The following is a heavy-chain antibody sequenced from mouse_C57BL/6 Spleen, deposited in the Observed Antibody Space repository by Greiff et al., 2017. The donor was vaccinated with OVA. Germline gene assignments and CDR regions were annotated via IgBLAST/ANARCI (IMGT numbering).Heavy chain of an antibody. D-gene: IGHD4-1*01. V-gene: IGHV1-82*01. CDR2: IYPGDGDT. CDR3: ARGGTGSYYFDY. J-gene: IGHJ2*01. Sequence: QVQLQQSGPELVKPGASVKISCKASGYAFSSSWMNWVKQRPGKGLEWIGRIYPGDGDTNYNGKFKGKATLTADKSSSTAYMQLSSLTSEDSAVYFGARGGTGSYYFDYWGQGTTLTVSS. CDR1: GYAFSSSW.